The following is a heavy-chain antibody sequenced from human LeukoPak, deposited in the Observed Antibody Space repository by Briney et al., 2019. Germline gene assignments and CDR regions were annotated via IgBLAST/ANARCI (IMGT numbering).Heavy chain of an antibody. D-gene: IGHD1-20*01. CDR2: IYSGGST. Sequence: PGGSLRLSCAASGFTVNSNYMSWVRQAPGKGLEWVSLIYSGGSTYYADSVKGRFTISRDNSKNTLYLQMNSLRAEDTAVYYCARDRCDNCYYFDYWGQGTLVTVSS. CDR3: ARDRCDNCYYFDY. CDR1: GFTVNSNY. J-gene: IGHJ4*02. V-gene: IGHV3-66*01.